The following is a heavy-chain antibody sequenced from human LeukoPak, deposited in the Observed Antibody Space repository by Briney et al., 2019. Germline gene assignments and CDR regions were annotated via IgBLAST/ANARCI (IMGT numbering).Heavy chain of an antibody. CDR3: ARGGEQLVRNFDY. J-gene: IGHJ4*02. CDR2: IYYSGST. Sequence: YIYYSGSTNYNPSLKSRVTISVDTSKNQFSLKLSSVTAADTAVYYCARGGEQLVRNFDYWGQGTLVTVSS. D-gene: IGHD6-6*01. V-gene: IGHV4-59*09.